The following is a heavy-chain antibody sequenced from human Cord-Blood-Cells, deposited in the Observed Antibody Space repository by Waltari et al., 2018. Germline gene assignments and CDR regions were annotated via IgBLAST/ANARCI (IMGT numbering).Heavy chain of an antibody. V-gene: IGHV4-34*01. CDR2: INHSGST. Sequence: QVQLQQWGAGLLKPSETLSLTCAVYGGSFSGYYWSWIRQPPGKGLEWIGEINHSGSTYYNPSLKSRVTISVDTSKNRFSLKLSAVTAADTAVYYCARGNDLGGSYSFIDYWGQGTLVTVSS. CDR3: ARGNDLGGSYSFIDY. J-gene: IGHJ4*02. D-gene: IGHD1-26*01. CDR1: GGSFSGYY.